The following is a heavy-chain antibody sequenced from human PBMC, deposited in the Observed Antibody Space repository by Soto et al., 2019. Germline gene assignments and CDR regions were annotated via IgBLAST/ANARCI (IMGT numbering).Heavy chain of an antibody. CDR1: GFTFSSYA. J-gene: IGHJ4*02. D-gene: IGHD3-22*01. CDR2: ISGSGGST. Sequence: EVQLLESGGGLVQPGGSLRLSCAASGFTFSSYAMSWVRQAPGKGLEWVSAISGSGGSTYYADSVKGRFTISRDNSKNTLYLQMNSLRAEDTAVYYCAKETPYYYDSSGLVPLGYLGQGTLVTVSS. V-gene: IGHV3-23*01. CDR3: AKETPYYYDSSGLVPLGY.